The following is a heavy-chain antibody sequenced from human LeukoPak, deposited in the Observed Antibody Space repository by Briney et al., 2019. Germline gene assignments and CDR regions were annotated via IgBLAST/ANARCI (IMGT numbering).Heavy chain of an antibody. D-gene: IGHD3-10*01. CDR1: GFTVSSNY. V-gene: IGHV3-66*01. J-gene: IGHJ4*02. CDR2: IYSGGST. Sequence: GGSLRLSCAASGFTVSSNYMSWVRQAPGKGLEWVSVIYSGGSTYYADSVEGRFTISRDNSKNTLYLQMNSLRAEDTAVYYCARASPTMVRGVITESFDYWGQGTLVTVSS. CDR3: ARASPTMVRGVITESFDY.